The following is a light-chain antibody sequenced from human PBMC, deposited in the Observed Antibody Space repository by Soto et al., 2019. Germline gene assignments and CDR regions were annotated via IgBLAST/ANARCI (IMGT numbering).Light chain of an antibody. CDR3: GTWDSSLSPWV. J-gene: IGLJ3*02. V-gene: IGLV1-51*02. Sequence: QSVLTQPPSVSAAPGQKVTISCSGSSSNIGNNYVSWYQQLPGTAPKLLIYENNKRPSGIPDRFSGSKSGTSATLGITGLQTGEEGDYYCGTWDSSLSPWVFGGGTKLTVL. CDR2: ENN. CDR1: SSNIGNNY.